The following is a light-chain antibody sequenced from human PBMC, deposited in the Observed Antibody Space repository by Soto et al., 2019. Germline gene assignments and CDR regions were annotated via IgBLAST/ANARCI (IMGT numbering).Light chain of an antibody. J-gene: IGKJ5*01. CDR1: QSVSSY. V-gene: IGKV3D-20*01. Sequence: EIVMTQSPATLSVSPGERATLSCGASQSVSSYLAWYQQKPGLAPRLVIYDSSIRATGIPDRFSGSGSGTDFTLTISRLEPEDFAMYFCQQYGNSPQITFGQGTRLEIK. CDR2: DSS. CDR3: QQYGNSPQIT.